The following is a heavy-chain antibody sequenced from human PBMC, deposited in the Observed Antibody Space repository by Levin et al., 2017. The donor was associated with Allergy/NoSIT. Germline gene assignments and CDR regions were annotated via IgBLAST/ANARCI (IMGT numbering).Heavy chain of an antibody. D-gene: IGHD3-3*02. V-gene: IGHV3-30*18. CDR1: GFTFSSHG. Sequence: GVSLRLSCVASGFTFSSHGMHWVRQAPGKGPEWVGVISFDGSSKFYVDSVKGRFTISRVNSKNTVYLQMNSLRPEDTAVYYCAKDRGHFWGGYSDNWGQGTLVTVSS. CDR3: AKDRGHFWGGYSDN. CDR2: ISFDGSSK. J-gene: IGHJ4*02.